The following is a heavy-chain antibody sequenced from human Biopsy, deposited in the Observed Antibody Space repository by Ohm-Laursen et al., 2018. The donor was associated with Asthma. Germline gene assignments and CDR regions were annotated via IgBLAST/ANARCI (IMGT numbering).Heavy chain of an antibody. CDR1: GGTFNTYV. Sequence: SVKVSCKAFGGTFNTYVIGWVRQAPGQGLEWMGGINSVFGTTTYPQKFQDRVTITADDSTSTVYMELSSLRSEDTAVYYCARKAGSCISRTCYSLDFWGQGTLVTVSS. J-gene: IGHJ4*02. V-gene: IGHV1-69*13. CDR3: ARKAGSCISRTCYSLDF. D-gene: IGHD2-2*01. CDR2: INSVFGTT.